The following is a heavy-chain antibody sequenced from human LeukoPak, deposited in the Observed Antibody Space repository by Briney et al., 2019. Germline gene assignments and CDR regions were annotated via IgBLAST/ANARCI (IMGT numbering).Heavy chain of an antibody. CDR1: GASITDYF. CDR2: IYNSRST. J-gene: IGHJ2*01. V-gene: IGHV4-59*08. Sequence: SETLSFTCTVSGASITDYFWTWIRQPPGKGLEWIGYIYNSRSTNYNPSLQSRVTISMDTPKKQVTLTLSSVTAADTAIYYCARRLTYKYGSGTAWY. CDR3: ARRLTYKYGSGTAWY. D-gene: IGHD3-10*01.